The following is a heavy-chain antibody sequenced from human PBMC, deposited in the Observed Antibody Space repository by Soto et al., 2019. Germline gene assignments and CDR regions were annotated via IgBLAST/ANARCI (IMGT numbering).Heavy chain of an antibody. CDR1: GFTFSSYS. V-gene: IGHV3-21*01. J-gene: IGHJ6*03. CDR2: ISSSSSYI. D-gene: IGHD1-26*01. Sequence: PGGSLRLSCAASGFTFSSYSMNWVRQAPGKGLEWVSSISSSSSYIYYADSAKGRLTISRDNAKNSLYLQMNSLTAEDTAVYYCERRRTTKKLYYYMDVWGKGTTVTVPS. CDR3: ERRRTTKKLYYYMDV.